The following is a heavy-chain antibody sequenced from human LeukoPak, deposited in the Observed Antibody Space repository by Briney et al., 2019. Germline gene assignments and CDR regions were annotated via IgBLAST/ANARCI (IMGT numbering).Heavy chain of an antibody. V-gene: IGHV1-18*01. CDR2: ISAYNGNT. CDR1: GYTFISYG. Sequence: GASVKVSCKASGYTFISYGIGWVRQAPGQGLEWMGWISAYNGNTNYAQKLQGRVTMTTDTSTSTAYMELRSLRSDDTAVYYCARANPMRITIFGVVGGDAFDIWGQGTMVTVSS. J-gene: IGHJ3*02. CDR3: ARANPMRITIFGVVGGDAFDI. D-gene: IGHD3-3*01.